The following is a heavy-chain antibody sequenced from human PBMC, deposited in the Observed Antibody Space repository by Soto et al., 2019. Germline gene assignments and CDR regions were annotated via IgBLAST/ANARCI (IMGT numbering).Heavy chain of an antibody. J-gene: IGHJ4*02. CDR1: GFSLSTSAVG. Sequence: QITLKESGPTLVKPTQTLTLTCTFSGFSLSTSAVGVGWIRQPPGKALEWLTVIYGDDDKRSSPSLRSRLTITKDTSKTQVVLTMTTMDPVATATYSCAHRPRDSAGLFDYWGQGTLVTVSS. CDR2: IYGDDDK. V-gene: IGHV2-5*02. CDR3: AHRPRDSAGLFDY.